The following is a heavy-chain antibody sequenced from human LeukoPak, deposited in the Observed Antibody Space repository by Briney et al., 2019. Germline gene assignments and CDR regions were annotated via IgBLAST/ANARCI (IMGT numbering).Heavy chain of an antibody. J-gene: IGHJ4*02. CDR3: ARSERGYSYGYDY. CDR1: GFTFSSYA. Sequence: GGSLRLSCAASGFTFSSYAMHWVRQAPGKGLEYVSAISGNGGSTYYANSVKGRFTISRDNSKNTLYLQMGSLRAEDMAVYYCARSERGYSYGYDYWGQGTLVTVSS. D-gene: IGHD5-18*01. V-gene: IGHV3-64*01. CDR2: ISGNGGST.